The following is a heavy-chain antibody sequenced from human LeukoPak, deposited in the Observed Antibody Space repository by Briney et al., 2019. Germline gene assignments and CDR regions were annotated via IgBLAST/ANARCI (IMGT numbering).Heavy chain of an antibody. CDR1: GYSFTSYW. CDR3: ARDTAMAYFDY. CDR2: IYPGDSDT. J-gene: IGHJ4*02. V-gene: IGHV5-51*01. D-gene: IGHD5-18*01. Sequence: GESLKISCKGSGYSFTSYWVGWVRQMPGKGLEWMGIIYPGDSDTRYSPSFQGRVTISADKSISTAYLQWSSLKASDTAMYYCARDTAMAYFDYWGQGTLVTVSS.